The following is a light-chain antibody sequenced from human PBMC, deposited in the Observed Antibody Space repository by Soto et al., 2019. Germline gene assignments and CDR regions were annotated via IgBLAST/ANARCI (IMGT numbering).Light chain of an antibody. CDR2: GAS. CDR3: KQYNNWPYT. V-gene: IGKV3-15*01. Sequence: EIVMTQSPATLSVSPGERATLSCRASQSVGSNLAWYQQTPGQAPRLLIYGASTRATGIPARFSGSGSGTEFTLTISSLQSEDFAVYHCKQYNNWPYTFGQGTKVDIK. CDR1: QSVGSN. J-gene: IGKJ2*01.